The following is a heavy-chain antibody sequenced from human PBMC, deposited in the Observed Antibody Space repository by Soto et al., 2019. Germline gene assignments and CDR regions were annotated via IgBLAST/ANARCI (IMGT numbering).Heavy chain of an antibody. CDR2: SFYSGNT. CDR3: ANLIRGVTNWVDP. CDR1: GGAINRGDYC. J-gene: IGHJ5*02. V-gene: IGHV4-31*03. D-gene: IGHD3-10*01. Sequence: SETLSLTCTVSGGAINRGDYCWSWIRQHPGRGLEWIGCSFYSGNTCYNPPLKSRVTISVDTSQNQFSLRLTSVTAADTAVYYCANLIRGVTNWVDPWGQGSLVTVSS.